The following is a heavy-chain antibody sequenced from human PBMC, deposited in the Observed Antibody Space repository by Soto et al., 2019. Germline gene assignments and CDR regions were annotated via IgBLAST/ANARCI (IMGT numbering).Heavy chain of an antibody. Sequence: GASVKFSCKASGYTFTNYGISWVRQAPGQGLEWMGWINTDNDNTYYAQNLQGRVTMTTDTSTSTAYMEVRSLRSDDTAVYYCARDNKPLYSNYVYYDMDVWGQGTTVTVSS. CDR2: INTDNDNT. J-gene: IGHJ6*02. CDR3: ARDNKPLYSNYVYYDMDV. V-gene: IGHV1-18*01. CDR1: GYTFTNYG. D-gene: IGHD4-4*01.